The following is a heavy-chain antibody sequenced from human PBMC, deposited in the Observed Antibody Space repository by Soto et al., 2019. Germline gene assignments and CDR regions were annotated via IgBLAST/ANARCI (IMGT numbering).Heavy chain of an antibody. V-gene: IGHV2-5*02. D-gene: IGHD4-17*01. CDR3: AHSNTVTTPGRWFDP. Sequence: QITLKESGPTLVKPTQTLTLTCTCSGFSLTTNGVGVGWIRQPPGKALEWLAVIYWDDDKRYSPSLKSRLTITKDTPKNQVVLTLTNIDPVDTATYYCAHSNTVTTPGRWFDPWGQGTLVTVSS. CDR2: IYWDDDK. CDR1: GFSLTTNGVG. J-gene: IGHJ5*02.